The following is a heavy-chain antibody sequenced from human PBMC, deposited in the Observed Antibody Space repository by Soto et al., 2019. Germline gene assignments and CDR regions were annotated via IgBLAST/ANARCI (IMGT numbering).Heavy chain of an antibody. CDR1: GGTFSSYA. CDR3: ARAVWQREYYYYGMDV. V-gene: IGHV1-69*13. D-gene: IGHD3-16*01. CDR2: IIPIFGTA. Sequence: ASVKVSCKASGGTFSSYAISWVRQAPGQGLEWMGGIIPIFGTANYAQKFQGRVTITADESTSTAYMELSSLRSEDTAVYYCARAVWQREYYYYGMDVWGQGTTVTVSS. J-gene: IGHJ6*02.